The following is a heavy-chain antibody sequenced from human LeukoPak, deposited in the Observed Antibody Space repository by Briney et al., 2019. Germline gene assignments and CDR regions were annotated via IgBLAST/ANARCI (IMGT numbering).Heavy chain of an antibody. J-gene: IGHJ5*02. CDR3: ARGRAPSGTNWFDP. CDR1: GYTFTSYD. Sequence: ASVKVSCKASGYTFTSYDINWVRQATGQGLEWMGWMSPNSGNTGYAQKFQGRVTMTRNASISTAYMELSSLRSEDTAVYYCARGRAPSGTNWFDPWGQGTLVTVSS. V-gene: IGHV1-8*01. CDR2: MSPNSGNT.